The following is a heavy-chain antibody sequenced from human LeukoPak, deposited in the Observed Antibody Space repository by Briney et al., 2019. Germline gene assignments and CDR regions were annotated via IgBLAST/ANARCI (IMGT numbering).Heavy chain of an antibody. V-gene: IGHV4-34*01. Sequence: SETLSLTCAVYGGSFSGYYWSWIRQPPGKGLEWIGEINHSGSTNYNPSLKSRVTISVDTSKNQFSLKLSSVTAADTAVYYCARATLENYDILTGYYHYYYYMDVWGKGTTVTISS. CDR2: INHSGST. CDR3: ARATLENYDILTGYYHYYYYMDV. D-gene: IGHD3-9*01. J-gene: IGHJ6*03. CDR1: GGSFSGYY.